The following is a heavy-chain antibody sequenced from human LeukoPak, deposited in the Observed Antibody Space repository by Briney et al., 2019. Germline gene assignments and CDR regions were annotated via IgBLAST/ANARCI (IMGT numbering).Heavy chain of an antibody. J-gene: IGHJ4*02. V-gene: IGHV3-7*01. CDR2: IKQDGSEK. CDR1: GFTFSSYW. CDR3: ARERYYGSGKIDY. Sequence: GGSLRLSCAASGFTFSSYWMSWVRQAPGKGLEWVANIKQDGSEKYYVDSVKGRFTISRDNAKNSLYLQMNSLRAEDTAVHYCARERYYGSGKIDYWGQGTLVTVSS. D-gene: IGHD3-10*01.